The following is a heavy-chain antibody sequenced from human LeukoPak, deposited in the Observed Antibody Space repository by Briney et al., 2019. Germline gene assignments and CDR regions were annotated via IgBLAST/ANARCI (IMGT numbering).Heavy chain of an antibody. J-gene: IGHJ3*02. D-gene: IGHD3-16*01. CDR1: GFTFSSYD. Sequence: GGSLRLSCAASGFTFSSYDMHWVRQATGKGLEWVSAIGTAGDTYYPGSVKGRFTISRENAKNSLYLQMNSLRAGDTAVYYCARGFLRDDYVWETGYNDAFDIWGQGTMVTVSS. CDR2: IGTAGDT. V-gene: IGHV3-13*01. CDR3: ARGFLRDDYVWETGYNDAFDI.